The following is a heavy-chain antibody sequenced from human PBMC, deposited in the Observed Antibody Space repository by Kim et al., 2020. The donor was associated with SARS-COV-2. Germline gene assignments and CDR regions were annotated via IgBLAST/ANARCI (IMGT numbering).Heavy chain of an antibody. V-gene: IGHV3-21*01. CDR2: ISSSSYI. Sequence: GGSLRLSCAASGFTFSSYSMNWVSQAPGKGLEWVSSISSSSYIYYADSVKGRFTISRDNAKNSLYLQMNSLRAEDTAVYYCARDGQFLEWLSPWYYYYYMDVWGKGTTVTVSS. CDR3: ARDGQFLEWLSPWYYYYYMDV. J-gene: IGHJ6*03. CDR1: GFTFSSYS. D-gene: IGHD3-3*01.